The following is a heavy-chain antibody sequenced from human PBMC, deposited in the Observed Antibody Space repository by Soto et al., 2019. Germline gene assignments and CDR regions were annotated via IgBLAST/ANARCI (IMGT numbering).Heavy chain of an antibody. CDR2: IYYSGSA. D-gene: IGHD1-20*01. CDR3: ARACDSWNYWYFDL. Sequence: SETLSLTCTVSGGSISSYYWSWIRQPPGKGLEWIGYIYYSGSANSNPSLKSRVTISVDTSKNQFSLKLSSVTAADTAVYYCARACDSWNYWYFDLWGRGTLVTVSS. CDR1: GGSISSYY. J-gene: IGHJ2*01. V-gene: IGHV4-59*01.